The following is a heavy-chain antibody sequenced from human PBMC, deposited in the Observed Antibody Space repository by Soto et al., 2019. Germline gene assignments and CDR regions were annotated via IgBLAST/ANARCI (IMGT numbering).Heavy chain of an antibody. CDR3: ASDYCSSTSCYVLYY. Sequence: GGSLRLSCAASGFTFSDYYMSWIRQAPGKGPEWVSYISSSGSTIYYADSVKGRFTISRDNAKNSLYLQMNSLRAEDTAVYYCASDYCSSTSCYVLYYWGQGTLVTVSS. D-gene: IGHD2-2*01. CDR2: ISSSGSTI. CDR1: GFTFSDYY. V-gene: IGHV3-11*01. J-gene: IGHJ4*02.